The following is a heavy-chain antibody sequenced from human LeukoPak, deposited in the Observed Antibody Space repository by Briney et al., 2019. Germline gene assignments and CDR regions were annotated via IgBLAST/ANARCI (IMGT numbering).Heavy chain of an antibody. CDR3: ARESYDYVWGSYRRFDY. J-gene: IGHJ4*02. V-gene: IGHV4-4*07. Sequence: SETLCLTCTVSGGSISSYYWSWIRQPAGKGLEWIGRIYTSGSTNYNPSLKSRVTMSVDTSKNQFSLKLSSVTAADTAVYYCARESYDYVWGSYRRFDYWGQGTLVTVSS. D-gene: IGHD3-16*02. CDR2: IYTSGST. CDR1: GGSISSYY.